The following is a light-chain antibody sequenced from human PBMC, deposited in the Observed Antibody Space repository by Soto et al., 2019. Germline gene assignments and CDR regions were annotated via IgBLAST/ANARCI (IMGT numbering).Light chain of an antibody. J-gene: IGKJ1*01. V-gene: IGKV3-20*01. CDR2: GAS. CDR3: QQDGSSGT. Sequence: EIVLTQSPVTLSLSPGERATLSCRASQSVSNNYLAWYQQKPGQAPRLLIYGASNRATGIPDRFSGSGSGTDFTLTISRLEPEDFAVYHCQQDGSSGTFGQGTKVDIK. CDR1: QSVSNNY.